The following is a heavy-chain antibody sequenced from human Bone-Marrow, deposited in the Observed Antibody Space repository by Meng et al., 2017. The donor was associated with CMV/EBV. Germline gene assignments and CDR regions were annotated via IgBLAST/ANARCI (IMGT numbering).Heavy chain of an antibody. CDR2: IDHSGST. J-gene: IGHJ4*02. CDR1: GGSISSSSYY. V-gene: IGHV4-39*07. D-gene: IGHD2-2*02. CDR3: ARGGGYCSGTSCYNDY. Sequence: SETLSLTCTVSGGSISSSSYYWGWIRQPPRKGLEWIGEIDHSGSTNYNPSLKSRVTISVDTSKSQFSLRLSSVTAADTAIYYCARGGGYCSGTSCYNDYWGQGMLVTVSS.